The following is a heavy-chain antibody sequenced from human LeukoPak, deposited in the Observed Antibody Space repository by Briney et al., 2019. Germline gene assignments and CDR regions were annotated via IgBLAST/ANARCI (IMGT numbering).Heavy chain of an antibody. V-gene: IGHV4-34*01. CDR1: GGSLGGYY. D-gene: IGHD2-2*01. CDR2: VNHSGNT. J-gene: IGHJ3*02. CDR3: AREVVVVPAAAFDI. Sequence: SETLSLTCAVYGGSLGGYYWSWIRQPPRKRLEWIGEVNHSGNTNYNPSLKSRVTISLDTSKNQFSLKLTSVTAADTAVYYCAREVVVVPAAAFDIWGQGTMVTVSS.